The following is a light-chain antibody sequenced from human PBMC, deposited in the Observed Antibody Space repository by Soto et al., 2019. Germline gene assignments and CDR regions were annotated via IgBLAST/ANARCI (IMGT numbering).Light chain of an antibody. CDR3: QHYGTSPGT. CDR2: GAS. CDR1: QTISTD. J-gene: IGKJ1*01. V-gene: IGKV3-15*01. Sequence: EVVMTQSPATVSVFPGEGVTLSCRASQTISTDLAWYQQKPGQAPRLLIYGASTRATGVPDRFSGGGSGTEFTLTISSLQSEDFAVYYCQHYGTSPGTFGQGTKVEIK.